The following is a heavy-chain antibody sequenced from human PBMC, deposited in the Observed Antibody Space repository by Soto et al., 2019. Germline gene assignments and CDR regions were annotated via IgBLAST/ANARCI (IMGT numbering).Heavy chain of an antibody. J-gene: IGHJ6*02. V-gene: IGHV4-31*03. Sequence: QVQLQEAVPGLVEASQTLSLTCTVSGATISSGGFYLRWIRQRPGKVLEWIGHIYYTGPTYQHPPLNARDTMFVEVYRNPSSLTLRSVTAAATATYFWAGDDRFAGEPGYDMSGWGPGTKVPVSS. CDR1: GATISSGGFY. D-gene: IGHD3-16*01. CDR2: IYYTGPT. CDR3: AGDDRFAGEPGYDMSG.